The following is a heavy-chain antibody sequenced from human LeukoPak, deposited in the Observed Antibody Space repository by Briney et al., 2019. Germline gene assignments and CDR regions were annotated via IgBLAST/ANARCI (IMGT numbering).Heavy chain of an antibody. D-gene: IGHD3-16*02. CDR1: GYAFTSYY. CDR3: ARGAMIPFGEVIDPGHFDY. V-gene: IGHV1-46*01. J-gene: IGHJ4*02. Sequence: ASVKVSCKASGYAFTSYYIHWVRQAPGQGLQWMGIINPSGGGASYAQKFQGRVTVTRDTSTSTVYMELSSLRSEDTAVYYCARGAMIPFGEVIDPGHFDYWGQGTLVTVSS. CDR2: INPSGGGA.